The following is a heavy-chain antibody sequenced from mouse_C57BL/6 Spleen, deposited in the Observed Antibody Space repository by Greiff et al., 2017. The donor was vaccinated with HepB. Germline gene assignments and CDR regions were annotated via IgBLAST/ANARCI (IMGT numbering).Heavy chain of an antibody. D-gene: IGHD2-3*01. V-gene: IGHV1-52*01. J-gene: IGHJ2*01. Sequence: QVQLQQPGAELVRPGSSVKLSCKASGYTFTSYWMHWVKQRPRQGLEWIGNIDPSDSETHYNQKFKDKATLTVDKSSSTAYMQLSSLTSEDSAVYYCARWNYDGYYGWGQGTTLTVSS. CDR3: ARWNYDGYYG. CDR2: IDPSDSET. CDR1: GYTFTSYW.